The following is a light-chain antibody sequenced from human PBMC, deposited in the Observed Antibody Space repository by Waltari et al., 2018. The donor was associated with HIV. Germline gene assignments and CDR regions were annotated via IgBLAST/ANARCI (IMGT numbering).Light chain of an antibody. CDR3: CSYAGRRSVV. CDR2: EVT. Sequence: QSALTQPASVSGSPGQSITISCTGTTSEVESYKLVSLYQQHPVKAPKLIFYEVTKRPSGLSNRFSASKSGNTASLTISELQTEDEADYFCCSYAGRRSVVFGGGTMLTVL. CDR1: TSEVESYKL. J-gene: IGLJ3*02. V-gene: IGLV2-23*02.